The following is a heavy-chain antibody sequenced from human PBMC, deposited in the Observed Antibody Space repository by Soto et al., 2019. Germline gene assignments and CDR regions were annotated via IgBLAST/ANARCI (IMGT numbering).Heavy chain of an antibody. CDR2: IKQDGSEK. CDR1: GFTFSSNW. Sequence: GGSLRLSCAGSGFTFSSNWMSWVRQAPGKGLEWVANIKQDGSEKYYVHSVKGRFTISRDNAKNSLYLEMNSLRVEDTAVYYCVRVWRLVGRYGRDVWGQGTTVTVSS. D-gene: IGHD6-25*01. J-gene: IGHJ6*02. CDR3: VRVWRLVGRYGRDV. V-gene: IGHV3-7*01.